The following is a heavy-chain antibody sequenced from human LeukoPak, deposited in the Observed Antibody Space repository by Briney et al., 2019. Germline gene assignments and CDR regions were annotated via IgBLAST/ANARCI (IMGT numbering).Heavy chain of an antibody. CDR3: ARDDDSSGNLSDY. CDR1: GFTFSIYA. V-gene: IGHV3-23*01. D-gene: IGHD3-22*01. CDR2: IRGSGSSGGSA. J-gene: IGHJ4*02. Sequence: GALRLSCAASGFTFSIYAMSWVRQAPGKGLEWVSVIRGSGSSGGSAFYADSVKGRFTLSRDNSKNTLYLQMNSLRADDTAVYYCARDDDSSGNLSDYWGQGTLVTVSS.